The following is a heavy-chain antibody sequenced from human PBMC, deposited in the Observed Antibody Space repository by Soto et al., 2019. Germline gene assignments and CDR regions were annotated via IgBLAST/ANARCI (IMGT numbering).Heavy chain of an antibody. D-gene: IGHD3-16*02. CDR1: GFTFSSYA. CDR3: AKGSQFMITFGGVIQN. Sequence: GGSLRLSCAASGFTFSSYAMSWVRQAPGKGLEWVSAISGSGGSTYYADSVKGRFTISRGNSKNTLYLQMNSLRAEDTAVYYCAKGSQFMITFGGVIQNWCQGTLVTVSS. CDR2: ISGSGGST. V-gene: IGHV3-23*01. J-gene: IGHJ4*02.